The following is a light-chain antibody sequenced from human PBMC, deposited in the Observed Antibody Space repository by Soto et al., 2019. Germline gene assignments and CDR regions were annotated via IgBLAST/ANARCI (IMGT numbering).Light chain of an antibody. CDR1: WYNIGKNL. V-gene: IGLV1-47*01. Sequence: QSVLTQPPSASGTPGQTVTISCSGGWYNIGKNLGYWYQQLPGTAPKLLIYMTNQRPSGVPDRFSGSKSGSSASLAVSGLRSEDEAVYYCSSYGGSNNVVFGGGTKLTVL. CDR3: SSYGGSNNVV. J-gene: IGLJ2*01. CDR2: MTN.